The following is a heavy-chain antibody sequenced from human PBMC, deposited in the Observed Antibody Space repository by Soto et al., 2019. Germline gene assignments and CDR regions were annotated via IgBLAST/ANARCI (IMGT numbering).Heavy chain of an antibody. J-gene: IGHJ6*02. V-gene: IGHV3-53*01. D-gene: IGHD2-2*01. CDR2: IYSGGST. CDR3: ARSHLGYCSSTSCHGMDV. Sequence: GGSLRLSCAASGFTVSINYMSWVRQAPGKGLEWVSVIYSGGSTYYADSVKGRFTISRDNSKNTLYLQMNSLRAEDTAVYYCARSHLGYCSSTSCHGMDVWGQGTTVTVSS. CDR1: GFTVSINY.